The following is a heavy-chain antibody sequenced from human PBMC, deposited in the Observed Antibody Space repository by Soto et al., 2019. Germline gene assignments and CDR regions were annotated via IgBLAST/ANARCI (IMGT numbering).Heavy chain of an antibody. CDR2: INSGGRT. CDR3: AKDLRPDGVWDFDY. D-gene: IGHD4-17*01. J-gene: IGHJ4*02. V-gene: IGHV3-23*01. Sequence: EVQLLESGGGLVQPGGSLRLSCAASGFTFSSYTMNWVRQAPGKGLEWVSGINSGGRTYYADYVKGRFTISRDDSKNTLYLQIISRRAEDTAVYYCAKDLRPDGVWDFDYWGQGTLVTVSS. CDR1: GFTFSSYT.